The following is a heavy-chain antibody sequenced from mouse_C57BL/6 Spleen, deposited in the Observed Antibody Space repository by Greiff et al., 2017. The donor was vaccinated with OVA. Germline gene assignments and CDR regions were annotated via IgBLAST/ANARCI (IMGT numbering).Heavy chain of an antibody. CDR3: ARRGYDGYSGFAY. D-gene: IGHD2-3*01. Sequence: VQLQESGAELVKPGASVKISCKASGYAFSSYWMNWVKQRPGKGLEWIGQIYPGDGDTNYNGKFKGKATLTADKSSSPAYMQLSSLTSEDSAVYFCARRGYDGYSGFAYWGQGTLVTVSA. V-gene: IGHV1-80*01. CDR1: GYAFSSYW. CDR2: IYPGDGDT. J-gene: IGHJ3*01.